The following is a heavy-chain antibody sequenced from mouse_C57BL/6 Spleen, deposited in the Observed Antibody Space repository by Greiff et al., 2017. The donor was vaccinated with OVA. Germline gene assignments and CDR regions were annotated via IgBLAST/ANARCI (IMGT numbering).Heavy chain of an antibody. CDR2: IWSGGST. J-gene: IGHJ4*01. Sequence: VMLVESGPGLVQPSQSLSITCTVSGFSSTSYGVHWVRQSPGKGLEWLGVIWSGGSTDYNAAFISRLSISKDNSKSQVFFKMNSLQADDTAIYYCARTITTVYYAMDYWGQGTSGTVSS. V-gene: IGHV2-2*01. CDR3: ARTITTVYYAMDY. D-gene: IGHD1-1*01. CDR1: GFSSTSYG.